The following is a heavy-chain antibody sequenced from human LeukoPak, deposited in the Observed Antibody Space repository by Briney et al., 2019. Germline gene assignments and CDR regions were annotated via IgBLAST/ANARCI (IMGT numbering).Heavy chain of an antibody. CDR3: TKDLRADDSPLGFDP. Sequence: SETLSLTCTVSGAFVLSGGHYWSWIRKHPGQGLEWIGYIHSSGTTKYKPSLKSRAFISLDAPKNQFSLRLTSVTTADTAVYYCTKDLRADDSPLGFDPWGQGTLVTVSS. CDR2: IHSSGTT. V-gene: IGHV4-31*03. D-gene: IGHD3-16*01. CDR1: GAFVLSGGHY. J-gene: IGHJ5*02.